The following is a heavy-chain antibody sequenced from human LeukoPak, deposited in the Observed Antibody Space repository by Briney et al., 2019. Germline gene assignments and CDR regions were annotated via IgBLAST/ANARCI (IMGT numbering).Heavy chain of an antibody. CDR2: INHSGST. Sequence: SETLSLTCAVYGGSFSGYYWSWLRQPPGKGLEWIGEINHSGSTNYNPSLKSRVTISADTSKNQFSLKLSSVTAADTAVYYCARGGHSSSWYSHWFDPWGQGTLVTVSS. CDR3: ARGGHSSSWYSHWFDP. J-gene: IGHJ5*02. CDR1: GGSFSGYY. D-gene: IGHD6-13*01. V-gene: IGHV4-34*01.